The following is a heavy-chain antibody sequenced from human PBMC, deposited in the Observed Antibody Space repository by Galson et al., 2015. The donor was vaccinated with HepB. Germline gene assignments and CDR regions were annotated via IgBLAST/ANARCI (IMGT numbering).Heavy chain of an antibody. V-gene: IGHV1-2*02. CDR1: GYTFTGYY. D-gene: IGHD2-2*01. J-gene: IGHJ4*02. CDR2: INPNSGGT. CDR3: ARDWGNIVVVPAAIQDY. Sequence: SVKVSCKASGYTFTGYYMHWVRPAPGQGLEWMGWINPNSGGTNYAQKFQGRVTMTRDTSISTAYMELSRLRSDDTAVYYCARDWGNIVVVPAAIQDYWGQGTLVTVSS.